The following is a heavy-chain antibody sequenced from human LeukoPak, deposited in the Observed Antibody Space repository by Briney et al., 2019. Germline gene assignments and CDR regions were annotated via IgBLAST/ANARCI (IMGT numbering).Heavy chain of an antibody. J-gene: IGHJ4*02. V-gene: IGHV3-7*01. CDR3: AREDDWNYEDY. D-gene: IGHD1-7*01. CDR2: IKQDGSEK. Sequence: GGSLRLSCTASGFTFSSYGMHWVRQAPGKGLEWVANIKQDGSEKYYVNSVKGRFTISRDNAKNSLYLQMNSLRAEDTAIYYCAREDDWNYEDYWGQGTLVTVSS. CDR1: GFTFSSYG.